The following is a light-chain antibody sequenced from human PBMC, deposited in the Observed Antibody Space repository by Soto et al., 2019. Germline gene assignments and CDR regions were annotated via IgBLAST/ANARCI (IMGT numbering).Light chain of an antibody. V-gene: IGKV3-20*01. Sequence: EIVLTQSPGTLSLSPGERATISCRASQSVSSSYLAWYQQKPGQAPRLLIYGASSRATGIPDRFSGSGSGTDFTLTISRLEPEDFAVYYCQHYGSSLYTFGQGTK. CDR1: QSVSSSY. CDR2: GAS. CDR3: QHYGSSLYT. J-gene: IGKJ2*01.